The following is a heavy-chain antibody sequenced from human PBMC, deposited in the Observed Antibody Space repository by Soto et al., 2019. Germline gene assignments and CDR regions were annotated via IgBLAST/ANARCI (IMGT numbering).Heavy chain of an antibody. Sequence: SETLSLTCTVSGGSISSSSYYWGWIRQPPGKGLEWIGSIYYSGSTYYNPSLKSRVTISVDTSKNQFSLKLSSVTAADTAVYYCARQARQWLVDYWGQGTLVTVSS. CDR1: GGSISSSSYY. J-gene: IGHJ4*02. CDR3: ARQARQWLVDY. V-gene: IGHV4-39*01. CDR2: IYYSGST. D-gene: IGHD6-19*01.